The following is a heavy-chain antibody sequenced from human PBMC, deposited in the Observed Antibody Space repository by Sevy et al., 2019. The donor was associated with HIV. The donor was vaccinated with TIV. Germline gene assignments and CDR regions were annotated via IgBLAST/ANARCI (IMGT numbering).Heavy chain of an antibody. CDR3: ARGPPDGSYDYFDY. CDR1: GFTFSSYN. V-gene: IGHV3-21*06. CDR2: ISGSSNYI. Sequence: GGSLRLSCAASGFTFSSYNMNWVRQAPGKGLEWVSSISGSSNYIYYAESLMGRFFISRDNAKNTLYLQMNSLRADDTAVYYCARGPPDGSYDYFDYWGQGTLVTVSS. J-gene: IGHJ4*02. D-gene: IGHD1-26*01.